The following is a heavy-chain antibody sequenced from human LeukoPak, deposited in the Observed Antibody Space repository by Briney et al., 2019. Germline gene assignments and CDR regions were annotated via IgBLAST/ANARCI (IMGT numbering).Heavy chain of an antibody. D-gene: IGHD1-26*01. CDR1: GFTFSSYA. J-gene: IGHJ4*02. CDR3: ARTRYSGSYGGADY. Sequence: GGSLRLSCAASGFTFSSYAMSWVRQVPGKGLEWVSGINWNGGTTAYADSVKGRFAISRDNAKNLLYLQMNSLRAEDTAFYLCARTRYSGSYGGADYWGQGTLVTVSS. V-gene: IGHV3-20*01. CDR2: INWNGGTT.